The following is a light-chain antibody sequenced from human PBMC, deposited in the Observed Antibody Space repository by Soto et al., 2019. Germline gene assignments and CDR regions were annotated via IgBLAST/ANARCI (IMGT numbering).Light chain of an antibody. Sequence: NFLLTQPHSVSASPGKTVTISCTRSSGSIATNSVHWYQQRPDSAPTTVIFGGNQRPSGVSDRFSASIDTSSNSASLTLSGLQPEDEADYYCQSSDTNNYVVFGGGTKLTVL. CDR2: GGN. CDR1: SGSIATNS. CDR3: QSSDTNNYVV. V-gene: IGLV6-57*04. J-gene: IGLJ2*01.